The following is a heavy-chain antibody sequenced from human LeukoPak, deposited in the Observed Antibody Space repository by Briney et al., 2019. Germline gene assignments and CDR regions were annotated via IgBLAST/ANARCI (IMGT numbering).Heavy chain of an antibody. CDR2: ISYDGSNK. Sequence: GGSLRLSCAASGFTFSSYAMHWVRQAPGKGLEWVAVISYDGSNKYYADSVKGRFTISRDNAKNSLYLQMNSLRAEDTALYYCARGLYYYYMDVWGKGTTVTVSS. CDR3: ARGLYYYYMDV. J-gene: IGHJ6*03. CDR1: GFTFSSYA. V-gene: IGHV3-30*04.